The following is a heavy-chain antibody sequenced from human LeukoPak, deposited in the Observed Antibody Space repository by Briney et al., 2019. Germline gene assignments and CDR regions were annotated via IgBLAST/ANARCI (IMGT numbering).Heavy chain of an antibody. V-gene: IGHV4-34*01. CDR1: GGSFSGYY. CDR3: ASLPGYHR. D-gene: IGHD2-2*01. Sequence: SETLSLTCAVYGGSFSGYYWSWIRQPPGKGLEWIGEINHSGSTNYNPSLKRRVTISVDTSKNQCSLNLSSVTAADTAVYCGASLPGYHRWGQGTLVTVSS. CDR2: INHSGST. J-gene: IGHJ4*02.